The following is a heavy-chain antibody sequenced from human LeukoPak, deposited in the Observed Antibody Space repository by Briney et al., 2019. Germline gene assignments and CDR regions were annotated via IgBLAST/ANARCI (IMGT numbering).Heavy chain of an antibody. CDR1: GGSFSGYY. CDR2: INHSGST. CDR3: ARIPRYNWNYGVDY. D-gene: IGHD1-7*01. V-gene: IGHV4-34*01. J-gene: IGHJ4*02. Sequence: SETLSLTCAVYGGSFSGYYWSWIRQPPGKGLEWVGEINHSGSTNYNPSLKSRVTISVDTSKNQFSLKLSSVTAADTAVYYCARIPRYNWNYGVDYWGQGTLVTVSS.